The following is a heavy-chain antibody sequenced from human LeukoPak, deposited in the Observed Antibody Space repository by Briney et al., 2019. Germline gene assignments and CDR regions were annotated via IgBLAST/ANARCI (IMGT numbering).Heavy chain of an antibody. V-gene: IGHV1-69*06. CDR1: GGTFSSYA. D-gene: IGHD2-15*01. Sequence: SVKVSCKASGGTFSSYAISWVRQAPGQGLEWMGGIIPIFGTANYAQKFQGRVTITADKSTSTAYMELSSLRSEDTAVYYCARSGVVVAATNDAFDIWGQGTMVTVSS. CDR2: IIPIFGTA. CDR3: ARSGVVVAATNDAFDI. J-gene: IGHJ3*02.